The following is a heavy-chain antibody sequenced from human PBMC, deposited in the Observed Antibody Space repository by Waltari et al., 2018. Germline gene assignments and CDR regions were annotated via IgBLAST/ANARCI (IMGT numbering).Heavy chain of an antibody. CDR2: IIPILGIA. J-gene: IGHJ1*01. D-gene: IGHD3-3*01. CDR3: ARGGGDFWSGYYTSQH. Sequence: QVQLVQSGAEVKKPGSSVKVSCKASGGTFSSYAISWVRQAPGQGLEWMGGIIPILGIANYAQKFQGRVTITADKATSTAYMELSSLRSEDTAVYYCARGGGDFWSGYYTSQHWGQGTLVTVSS. V-gene: IGHV1-69*10. CDR1: GGTFSSYA.